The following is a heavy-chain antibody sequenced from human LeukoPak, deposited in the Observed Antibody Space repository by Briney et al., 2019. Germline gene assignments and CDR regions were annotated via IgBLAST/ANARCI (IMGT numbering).Heavy chain of an antibody. CDR2: ISSRSNYI. CDR1: GFTFSSYN. CDR3: ARDRAVYSDSRGYYPDAFDI. D-gene: IGHD3-22*01. V-gene: IGHV3-21*01. J-gene: IGHJ3*02. Sequence: GGSLRLSCAASGFTFSSYNMNWVRQAPGKGLEWVSSISSRSNYIYLADSLKGRFTISRDNAKNSLYLQMNSPRAEDTAMYYCARDRAVYSDSRGYYPDAFDIWGQGTMVTVSS.